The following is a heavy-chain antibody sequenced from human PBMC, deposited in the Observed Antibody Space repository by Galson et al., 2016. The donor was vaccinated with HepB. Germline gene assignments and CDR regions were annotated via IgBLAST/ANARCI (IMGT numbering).Heavy chain of an antibody. CDR2: ISGDASRA. J-gene: IGHJ3*02. CDR3: VSPLHNDGNSGMAFDI. V-gene: IGHV3-74*03. D-gene: IGHD4-23*01. CDR1: GFSFSIYS. Sequence: SLRLSCAASGFSFSIYSMNWVRQAPGKGPEWVSVISGDASRATHADSVAGRFSISRDNTKNTLYLEMNSLRGDDTAVYYCVSPLHNDGNSGMAFDIWGQGTMVTVSS.